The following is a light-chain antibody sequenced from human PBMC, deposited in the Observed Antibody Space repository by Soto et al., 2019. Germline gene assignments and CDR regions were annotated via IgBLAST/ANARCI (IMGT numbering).Light chain of an antibody. CDR3: HLYGSSPPWT. J-gene: IGKJ1*01. V-gene: IGKV3-20*01. Sequence: IVLTQSPGTLSLSPGERATLSCRDSQSVSSSSLAWYQQKPGQAPRLLIYGAASRATGIPDRFSGSGSGTDFTLTISRLEPEDFAVYYCHLYGSSPPWTFGQGTKVDIK. CDR1: QSVSSSS. CDR2: GAA.